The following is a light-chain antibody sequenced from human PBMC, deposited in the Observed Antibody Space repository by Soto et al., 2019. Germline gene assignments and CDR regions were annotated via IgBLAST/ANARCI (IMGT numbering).Light chain of an antibody. CDR3: SSYTSRSTLV. Sequence: QSALTQPASVSGSPGQSITISCTGTSSDVGAYDYVSWYQHHPGKAPKLLIYEVSNRPSGVSSRFSGSKSGNTASLTISGLQAEDEADYYCSSYTSRSTLVFGTGTKLTVL. CDR1: SSDVGAYDY. CDR2: EVS. V-gene: IGLV2-14*01. J-gene: IGLJ1*01.